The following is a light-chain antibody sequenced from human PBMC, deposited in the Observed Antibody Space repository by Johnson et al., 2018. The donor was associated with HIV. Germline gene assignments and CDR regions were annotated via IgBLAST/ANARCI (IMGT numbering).Light chain of an antibody. CDR1: SSNIGKNY. V-gene: IGLV1-51*01. Sequence: LTQPPSVSAAPRQKVTISCSGSSSNIGKNYVSWYRHLPGTAPKLLIYDNDKRPSGIPDRFSASKSGSSATLGITGLQTGDEADYYCATWDSSLSAYVFGPGTKVTIL. CDR2: DND. CDR3: ATWDSSLSAYV. J-gene: IGLJ1*01.